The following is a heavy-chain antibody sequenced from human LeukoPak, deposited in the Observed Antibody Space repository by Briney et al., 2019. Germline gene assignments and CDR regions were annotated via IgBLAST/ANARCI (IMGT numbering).Heavy chain of an antibody. V-gene: IGHV3-7*03. D-gene: IGHD6-19*01. CDR2: IKQDGSEK. J-gene: IGHJ4*02. CDR1: GFTFSNYW. CDR3: ARDREDSSGWYYGY. Sequence: GGSLRLSCVASGFTFSNYWMTWVRQAPGKGLEWVASIKQDGSEKYYVDSVKGRFTISRDNAKNSLYLQMNSLRAEDTAVYYCARDREDSSGWYYGYWGQGTLVTVSS.